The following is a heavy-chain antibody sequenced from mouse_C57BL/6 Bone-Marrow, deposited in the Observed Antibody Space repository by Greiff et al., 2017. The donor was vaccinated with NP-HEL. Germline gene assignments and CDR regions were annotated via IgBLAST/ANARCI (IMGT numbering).Heavy chain of an antibody. CDR1: GYTFTDYY. V-gene: IGHV1-77*01. J-gene: IGHJ3*01. Sequence: VQLVESGAELVKPGASVKISCKASGYTFTDYYINWVKQRPGQGLEWIGKIGPGSGSTYYNEKFKGKATLTADKSSSTAYMQLSSLTSEDSAVYFCARPKSPHYYGSSWFAYWGQGTLVTVSA. CDR2: IGPGSGST. D-gene: IGHD1-1*01. CDR3: ARPKSPHYYGSSWFAY.